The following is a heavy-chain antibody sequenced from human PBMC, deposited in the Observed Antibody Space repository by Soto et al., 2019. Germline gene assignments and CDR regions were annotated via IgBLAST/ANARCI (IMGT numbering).Heavy chain of an antibody. V-gene: IGHV3-21*01. Sequence: EVQLLESGGGLVQPGGSLRLSCAASGFTYSSYAMSWVRQAPGKGLEWVSSISSSSSYIYYADSVKGRFTISRDNAKNSLYLQMNSLRAEDTAVYYCARDRKATVTTVFGSHYYGMDVWGQGTTVTVSS. J-gene: IGHJ6*02. CDR1: GFTYSSYA. D-gene: IGHD4-17*01. CDR2: ISSSSSYI. CDR3: ARDRKATVTTVFGSHYYGMDV.